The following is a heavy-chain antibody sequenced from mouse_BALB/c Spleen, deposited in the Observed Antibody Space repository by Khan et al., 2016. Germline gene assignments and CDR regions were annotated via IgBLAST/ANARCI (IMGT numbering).Heavy chain of an antibody. D-gene: IGHD3-3*01. CDR2: INPYNDGT. J-gene: IGHJ2*01. Sequence: VQLQQSGPELVKPGASVKMSCKASGYTFTSYVMHWVKQKPGQGLEWIGYINPYNDGTKYNEKCKGKATLTSEKSSSTAYMKLSSLTSEDSAVYYCAREEGLVPLDYWSQATTLTVSS. CDR1: GYTFTSYV. V-gene: IGHV1S136*01. CDR3: AREEGLVPLDY.